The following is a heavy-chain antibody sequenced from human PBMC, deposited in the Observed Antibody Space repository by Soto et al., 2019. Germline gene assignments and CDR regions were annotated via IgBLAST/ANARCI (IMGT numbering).Heavy chain of an antibody. V-gene: IGHV4-4*07. CDR3: ARGQRFSDWFDP. CDR1: GGTISCYY. Sequence: PSETLSLTCSDSGGTISCYYWTWIRQPAGKGLEWIGRIYSSGNTKYNPSLQSRVTMSLDTSNNQFSLRLTSVTAADTAVYYCARGQRFSDWFDPWGQGTLVTVSS. D-gene: IGHD3-3*01. J-gene: IGHJ5*02. CDR2: IYSSGNT.